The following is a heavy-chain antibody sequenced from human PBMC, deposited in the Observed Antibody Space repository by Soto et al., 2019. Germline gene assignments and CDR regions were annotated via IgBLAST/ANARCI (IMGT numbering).Heavy chain of an antibody. CDR2: ISGGGGTT. CDR3: ARGPRAPPPHDYGMDV. V-gene: IGHV3-23*01. Sequence: EVQLLESGGGLVQPGGSLRLSCAASGFTFSSHVMNWVRQAPGKGLEWVAAISGGGGTTYYGDSVEGRLTMSRDNYKNKLYLQMSSMRADDTAVYYCARGPRAPPPHDYGMDVWGQGTTVTVSS. CDR1: GFTFSSHV. J-gene: IGHJ6*02.